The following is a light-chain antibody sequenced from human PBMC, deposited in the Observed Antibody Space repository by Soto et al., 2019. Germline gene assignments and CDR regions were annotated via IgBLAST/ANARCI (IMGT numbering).Light chain of an antibody. J-gene: IGKJ1*01. V-gene: IGKV1-5*03. CDR3: QQTYSTPPT. CDR1: QTISSW. Sequence: DIQMTQSPSTLSGSLGDRVTITWGASQTISSWLAWYQQKPGKAPKLLIYKASTLKSGVPSRFSGSGYGTEFNLTISSLQPEDFATYYCQQTYSTPPTFGQGTKVDIK. CDR2: KAS.